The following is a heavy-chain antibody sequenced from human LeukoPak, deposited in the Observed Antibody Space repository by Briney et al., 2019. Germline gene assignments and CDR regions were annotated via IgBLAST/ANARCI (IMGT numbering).Heavy chain of an antibody. Sequence: GGSLRLSCAASGFTVSSNYMSWVRQAPGKGLEWVSVIYSGGSTYYADSVKGRFTISRDNSKNTLYLQINSLRAEDTAVYYCARDYYGSKVDAFDIWGQGTMVTVSS. CDR3: ARDYYGSKVDAFDI. V-gene: IGHV3-66*01. J-gene: IGHJ3*02. D-gene: IGHD3-10*01. CDR1: GFTVSSNY. CDR2: IYSGGST.